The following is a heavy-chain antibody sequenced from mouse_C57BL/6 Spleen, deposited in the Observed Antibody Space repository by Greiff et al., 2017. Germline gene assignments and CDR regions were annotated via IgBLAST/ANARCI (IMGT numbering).Heavy chain of an antibody. CDR2: IDPSDSYT. CDR3: ARRGTTVPFAY. D-gene: IGHD1-1*01. J-gene: IGHJ3*01. CDR1: GYTFTSYW. V-gene: IGHV1-69*01. Sequence: QVQLQQPGAELVMPGASVKLSCKASGYTFTSYWMHWVKQRPGQGLEWIGEIDPSDSYTNYNQKFKGKSTLTVDKSSSTAYMQLSSLTSEDSAVYDCARRGTTVPFAYWGQGTLVTVSA.